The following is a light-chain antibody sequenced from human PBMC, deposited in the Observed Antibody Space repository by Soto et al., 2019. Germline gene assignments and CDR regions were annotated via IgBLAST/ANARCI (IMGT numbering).Light chain of an antibody. CDR2: EVS. J-gene: IGLJ1*01. V-gene: IGLV2-14*01. CDR1: SSDVGGYNY. Sequence: QSVLTQPASVSGSPGQSITISCTGTSSDVGGYNYVSWYQQHPGKAPKLMIYEVSNRPSGVSNRFSGSKSGNTASLTIFGLQAEDEADYYCSSYTSSSTSVFGTGTKLTVL. CDR3: SSYTSSSTSV.